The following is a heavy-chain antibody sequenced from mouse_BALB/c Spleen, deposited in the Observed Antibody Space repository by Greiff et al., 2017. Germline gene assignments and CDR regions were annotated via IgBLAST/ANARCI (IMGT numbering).Heavy chain of an antibody. CDR1: GFNIKDYY. D-gene: IGHD2-3*01. Sequence: VQLKESGAELVRPGALVKLSCKASGFNIKDYYMHWVKQRPEQGLEWIGWIDPENGNTIYDPKFQGKASITADTSSNTAYLQLSSLTSEDTAVYYCASFYDGYYGYFDYWGQGTTLTVSS. CDR3: ASFYDGYYGYFDY. CDR2: IDPENGNT. J-gene: IGHJ2*01. V-gene: IGHV14-1*02.